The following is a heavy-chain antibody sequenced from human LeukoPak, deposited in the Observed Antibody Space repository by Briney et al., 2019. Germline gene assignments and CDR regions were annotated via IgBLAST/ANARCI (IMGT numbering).Heavy chain of an antibody. J-gene: IGHJ3*02. Sequence: ASVKVSCKASGGTFSSYAISWVRQAPGQGLEWMGRIIPILSIANYAQKFQGRVTITADKSTSTAYMELSSLRSEDTAVYYCARPQYYYDSSGYGDAFDIWGQGTMVTVSS. D-gene: IGHD3-22*01. CDR1: GGTFSSYA. CDR3: ARPQYYYDSSGYGDAFDI. V-gene: IGHV1-69*04. CDR2: IIPILSIA.